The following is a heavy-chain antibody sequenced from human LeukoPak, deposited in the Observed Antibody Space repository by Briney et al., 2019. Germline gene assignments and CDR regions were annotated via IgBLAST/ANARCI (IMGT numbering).Heavy chain of an antibody. D-gene: IGHD1-14*01. V-gene: IGHV3-7*01. CDR1: GFTFSSYA. CDR2: INQGGSDK. J-gene: IGHJ4*02. CDR3: TRDRSRAEDD. Sequence: GGSLRLSCAASGFTFSSYAMPWVRQAPGKGLEWVANINQGGSDKYYVDSVKGRFTISRDNANNLLYLQMNSLRGEDTAVYYCTRDRSRAEDDWGQGTLVTVSS.